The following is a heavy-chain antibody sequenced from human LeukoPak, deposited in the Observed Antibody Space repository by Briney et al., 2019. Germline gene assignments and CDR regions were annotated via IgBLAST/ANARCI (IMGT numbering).Heavy chain of an antibody. CDR3: ARSSVGARRRIDY. Sequence: WASVKVSCKASGYTFTSYDIHWVRQATGQGLEWMGWMNPNSGNTGYAQKFQGRVTMTRSTSINTAYMELNSLTSEDTAVYYCARSSVGARRRIDYWGQGTLVTVSS. D-gene: IGHD1-26*01. CDR1: GYTFTSYD. CDR2: MNPNSGNT. J-gene: IGHJ4*02. V-gene: IGHV1-8*01.